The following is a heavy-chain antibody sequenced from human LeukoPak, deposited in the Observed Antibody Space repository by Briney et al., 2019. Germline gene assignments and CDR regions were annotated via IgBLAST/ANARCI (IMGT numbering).Heavy chain of an antibody. CDR3: ARAPFYDSSGYYSY. Sequence: GGSLRLSCAASGFTFSSYSMNWVRQAPGNGLEWVSSISSSSSYIYYADSVKGRFTISRDNAKNSLYLQMNSLRAEDTAVYYCARAPFYDSSGYYSYWGQGTLVTVSS. CDR2: ISSSSSYI. J-gene: IGHJ4*02. D-gene: IGHD3-22*01. V-gene: IGHV3-21*01. CDR1: GFTFSSYS.